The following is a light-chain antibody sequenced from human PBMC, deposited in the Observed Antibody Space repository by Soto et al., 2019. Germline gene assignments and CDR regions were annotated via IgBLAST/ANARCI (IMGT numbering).Light chain of an antibody. CDR2: RIF. Sequence: ETVMTQSPGTLSVFPGESVTLSCRASQSVNGFLDWFQHKPGQAPRLVLKRIFIRAIGVPARFSGSGSETEFTLTINGLQSEDSGVYYCLQHYAWPWTFGQGTKVDIK. CDR1: QSVNGF. CDR3: LQHYAWPWT. J-gene: IGKJ1*01. V-gene: IGKV3-15*01.